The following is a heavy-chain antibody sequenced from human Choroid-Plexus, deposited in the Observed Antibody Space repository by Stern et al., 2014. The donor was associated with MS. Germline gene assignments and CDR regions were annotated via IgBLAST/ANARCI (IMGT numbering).Heavy chain of an antibody. J-gene: IGHJ5*02. CDR3: AKDRHYLTYFFDH. CDR2: VSYDGSNK. CDR1: GFTFGRCA. V-gene: IGHV3-30*18. D-gene: IGHD2/OR15-2a*01. Sequence: VEVVGTGGGGVKAGWRLRLSCVASGFTFGRCAMHWVRQAPGKGLEWVAGVSYDGSNKYYADSVKGRFTISRDNSQNTLYMQMSSLRPEDTAVYYCAKDRHYLTYFFDHWGQGSLVTVSS.